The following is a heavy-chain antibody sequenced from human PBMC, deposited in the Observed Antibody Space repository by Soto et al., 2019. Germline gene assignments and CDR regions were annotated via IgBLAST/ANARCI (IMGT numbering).Heavy chain of an antibody. Sequence: EVQLLESGGGLVQPGGSLRLSCAASGFTFSSYAMSWVRQAPGKGLEWVSAISGSGGSTYYEDSVKGRFTISRDNSKNTLYLQMNSLRAEDTAVYYCAKSYSSSSGYYYGMDVWGQGTTVTVSS. V-gene: IGHV3-23*01. CDR1: GFTFSSYA. CDR3: AKSYSSSSGYYYGMDV. J-gene: IGHJ6*02. D-gene: IGHD6-6*01. CDR2: ISGSGGST.